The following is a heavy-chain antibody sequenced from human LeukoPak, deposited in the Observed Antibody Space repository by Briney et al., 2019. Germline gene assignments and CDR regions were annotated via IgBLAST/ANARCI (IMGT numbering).Heavy chain of an antibody. Sequence: PGGSLRLSCAASGFSLSSYWMHWVRQTPGKGPVWVSRINSDGSSTSYADSVKGRFTISRDNSKNTLYLLLNSLRAEDTAVYYCARFHDFWRWGQGTLVTVSS. CDR3: ARFHDFWR. V-gene: IGHV3-74*01. D-gene: IGHD3-3*01. J-gene: IGHJ4*02. CDR2: INSDGSST. CDR1: GFSLSSYW.